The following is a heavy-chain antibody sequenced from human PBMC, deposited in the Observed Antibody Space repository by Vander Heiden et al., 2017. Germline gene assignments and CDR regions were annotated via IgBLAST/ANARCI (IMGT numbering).Heavy chain of an antibody. CDR1: GFTFSSDA. J-gene: IGHJ4*02. CDR2: ISGSGGST. D-gene: IGHD5-18*01. Sequence: EVQLLESGGGLVQPGGSLRLSCAASGFTFSSDALSWVRQAPGKGLEWVAAISGSGGSTYYADSVKGRFTISRDNSKNTLYLQMNSLRAEDTAVYYCAKTHREGYSDYWGQGTLVTVSS. V-gene: IGHV3-23*01. CDR3: AKTHREGYSDY.